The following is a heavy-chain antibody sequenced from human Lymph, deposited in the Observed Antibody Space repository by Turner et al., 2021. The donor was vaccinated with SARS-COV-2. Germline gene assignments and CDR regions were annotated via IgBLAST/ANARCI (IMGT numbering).Heavy chain of an antibody. CDR3: AREGQVGATTGVDY. CDR1: GFTFSNYG. V-gene: IGHV3-33*01. CDR2: ILYDGSNK. J-gene: IGHJ4*02. Sequence: QVQLVESGGGVVQPGRSLRLSCAASGFTFSNYGMHWARQDPGKGLGWVAVILYDGSNKYYADSVKARFTISRDNSKNTLYLQMNSLRAEDTAVYYCAREGQVGATTGVDYWGQGTLVTVSS. D-gene: IGHD1-26*01.